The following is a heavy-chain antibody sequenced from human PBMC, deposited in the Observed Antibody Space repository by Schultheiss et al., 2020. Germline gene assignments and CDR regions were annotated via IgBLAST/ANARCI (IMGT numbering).Heavy chain of an antibody. J-gene: IGHJ4*02. Sequence: SETLSLTCAVYGGSFSGYYWSWIRQPPGKGLEWIGSIYYSGSTNYNPSLKSRVTISVDTSKNQFSLKLSSVTAADTAVYYCARVRRPTRMVRGVIPDYWGQGTLVTVSS. V-gene: IGHV4-34*01. D-gene: IGHD3-10*01. CDR2: IYYSGST. CDR3: ARVRRPTRMVRGVIPDY. CDR1: GGSFSGYY.